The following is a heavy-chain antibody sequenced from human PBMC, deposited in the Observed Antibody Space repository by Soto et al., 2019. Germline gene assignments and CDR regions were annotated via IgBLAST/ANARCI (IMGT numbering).Heavy chain of an antibody. V-gene: IGHV3-53*02. CDR1: GFSVSSDY. CDR2: IYRGGST. J-gene: IGHJ3*02. CDR3: ARATEWNALDI. D-gene: IGHD3-3*01. Sequence: DVQLVETGGGLIQPGGSLRLSCAASGFSVSSDYMNWVRQDPGKGLEWVSVIYRGGSTYYADSVRGRFTISRDNSENTLFLQMNSLRAEDTAVYYCARATEWNALDIWGQGTMVTVS.